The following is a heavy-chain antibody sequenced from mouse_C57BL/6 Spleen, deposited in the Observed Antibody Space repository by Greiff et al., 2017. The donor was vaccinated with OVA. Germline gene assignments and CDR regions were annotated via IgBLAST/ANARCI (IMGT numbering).Heavy chain of an antibody. D-gene: IGHD1-1*01. CDR3: ARTGDYGSSRFAY. J-gene: IGHJ3*01. CDR2: IWSGGST. Sequence: VQLQQSGPGLVQPSQSLSITCTVSGFSLTSYGVHWVRQSPGKGLEWLGVIWSGGSTDYNAAFISRLSISKDNSKSQVFFKMNSLQADDTAIYYCARTGDYGSSRFAYWGQGTLVTVSA. V-gene: IGHV2-2*01. CDR1: GFSLTSYG.